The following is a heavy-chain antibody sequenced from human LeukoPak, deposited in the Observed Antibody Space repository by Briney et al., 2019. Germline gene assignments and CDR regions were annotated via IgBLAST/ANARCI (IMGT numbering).Heavy chain of an antibody. CDR2: ISAYNGNT. Sequence: ASVKVSCKASGYTFTSYGISWVRQAPGQGLEWRGWISAYNGNTNYAQKLQGRVTMTTDTSTSTAYRELRSLRSDDTAVYYCARDQGVVVPAHDAFDIWGQGTMVTVSS. V-gene: IGHV1-18*01. J-gene: IGHJ3*02. D-gene: IGHD2-2*01. CDR1: GYTFTSYG. CDR3: ARDQGVVVPAHDAFDI.